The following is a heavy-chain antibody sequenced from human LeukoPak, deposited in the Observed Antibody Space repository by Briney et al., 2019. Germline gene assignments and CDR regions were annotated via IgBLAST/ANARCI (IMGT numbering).Heavy chain of an antibody. J-gene: IGHJ4*02. Sequence: SGPTLVNPTQTLTLTCTFSGLSLSTSGMCVSWIRQPPGKALEWLARIDWDDDKYYSTSLKTRLTSSKDTSKNPVVLTMTNMDPVDTATYYCARIRDSSGWGYYFDYWGQGTLVTVSS. CDR3: ARIRDSSGWGYYFDY. V-gene: IGHV2-70*11. CDR2: IDWDDDK. CDR1: GLSLSTSGMC. D-gene: IGHD6-19*01.